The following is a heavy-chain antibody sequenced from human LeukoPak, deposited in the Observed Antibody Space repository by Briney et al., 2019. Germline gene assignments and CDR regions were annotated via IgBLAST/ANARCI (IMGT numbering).Heavy chain of an antibody. V-gene: IGHV3-9*01. J-gene: IGHJ4*02. CDR2: ISWNSGSI. Sequence: GGSLRLSCAASGFTFDDYAMHWVRHAPGKGLEWVSGISWNSGSIGYADSVKGRFTISRDNAKNSLYLQMNSLRAEDTALYYCAKGPYYYDSSYFDYWGQGTLVTVSS. CDR3: AKGPYYYDSSYFDY. CDR1: GFTFDDYA. D-gene: IGHD3-22*01.